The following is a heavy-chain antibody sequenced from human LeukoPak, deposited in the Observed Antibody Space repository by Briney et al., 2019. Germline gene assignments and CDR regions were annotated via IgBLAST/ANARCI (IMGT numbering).Heavy chain of an antibody. CDR2: INTNTGNP. Sequence: ASVKVSCKASGYTFTHYAMNWVRQAPGQGLEWMGWINTNTGNPTYAQGFTGRFVFSLDTSVSTAYLQISSLKAEDTAVYYCVTRDGVSSGFFNLDYWGRGTLVTVSS. V-gene: IGHV7-4-1*02. J-gene: IGHJ4*02. CDR3: VTRDGVSSGFFNLDY. D-gene: IGHD3-22*01. CDR1: GYTFTHYA.